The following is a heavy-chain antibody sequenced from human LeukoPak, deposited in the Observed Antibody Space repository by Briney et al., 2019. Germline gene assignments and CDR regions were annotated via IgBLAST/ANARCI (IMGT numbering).Heavy chain of an antibody. J-gene: IGHJ4*01. D-gene: IGHD3-22*01. V-gene: IGHV4-59*01. CDR3: ARGGRAYDSSGYDH. CDR2: IYYTANT. CDR1: GGSINSYY. Sequence: SETLCLTCTVSGGSINSYYWGWIRQPPGKGLEWVGYIYYTANTNSNPSLKSRMTISVDTSRNQLSLKLSSVSAADTAVYYCARGGRAYDSSGYDHWGHGTLVTVSS.